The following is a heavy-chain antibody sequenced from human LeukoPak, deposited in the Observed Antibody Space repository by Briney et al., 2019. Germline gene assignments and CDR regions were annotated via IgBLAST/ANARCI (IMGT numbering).Heavy chain of an antibody. V-gene: IGHV3-74*01. D-gene: IGHD3-10*01. CDR1: GFTFSSYW. CDR3: TTEGPLLWFGEFPDADY. CDR2: INSDGSST. Sequence: PGGSLRLSCAASGFTFSSYWMHWVRQAPGKGLVWVSRINSDGSSTSYADSVKGRFTISRDNAKNTLYLQMNSLKTEDTAVYYCTTEGPLLWFGEFPDADYWGQGTLVTVSS. J-gene: IGHJ4*02.